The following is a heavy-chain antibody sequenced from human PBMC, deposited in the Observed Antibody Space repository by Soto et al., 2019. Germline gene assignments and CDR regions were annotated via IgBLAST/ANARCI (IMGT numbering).Heavy chain of an antibody. V-gene: IGHV3-7*05. CDR1: GSVFRSSW. Sequence: GGSLRLSCGSCGSVFRSSWMTLKRQAPGKGLEWVANINLDGSERNYVDSVKGRFTISRDNAKNLLYLQMNSLRAEDTAVYYCARDRAYNCFDYWGQGTLVTVSS. J-gene: IGHJ4*02. D-gene: IGHD5-18*01. CDR3: ARDRAYNCFDY. CDR2: INLDGSER.